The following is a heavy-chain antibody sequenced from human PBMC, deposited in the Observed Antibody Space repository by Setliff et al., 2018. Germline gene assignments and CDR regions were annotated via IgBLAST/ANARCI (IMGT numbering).Heavy chain of an antibody. CDR3: ARGGVTAVWDLTD. CDR1: GDSINYYY. J-gene: IGHJ4*02. V-gene: IGHV4-59*01. CDR2: VFFTGDT. Sequence: SETLSLTCTVSGDSINYYYWSWIRQPPGKGLEWIGYVFFTGDTDYNPSLGSRVTISLDRSKTQFSLKLSSVTAADTAVYYCARGGVTAVWDLTDWGQGTLVPVSS. D-gene: IGHD2-21*02.